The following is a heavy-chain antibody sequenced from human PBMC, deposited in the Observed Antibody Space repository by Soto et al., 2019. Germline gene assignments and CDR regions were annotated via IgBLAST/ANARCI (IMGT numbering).Heavy chain of an antibody. CDR3: ATSWGEDSSGYYPWRSSEGDDAFDI. Sequence: ASVKVSCKVSGYTLTELSMHWVRQAPGKGLEWMGGFDPEDGETIYAQKFQGRVTITADKSTSTAYMELSSLRSEDTAVYYCATSWGEDSSGYYPWRSSEGDDAFDIWGQGTMVTVSS. J-gene: IGHJ3*02. CDR1: GYTLTELS. D-gene: IGHD3-22*01. CDR2: FDPEDGET. V-gene: IGHV1-24*01.